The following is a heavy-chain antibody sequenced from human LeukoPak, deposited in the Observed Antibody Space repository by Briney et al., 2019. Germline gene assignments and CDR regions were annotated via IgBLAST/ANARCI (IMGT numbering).Heavy chain of an antibody. CDR3: ATYGGAYYAFDV. D-gene: IGHD1-26*01. J-gene: IGHJ3*01. Sequence: SETLSLTCTVSGASISSYYWSWIRQPAGKGLEWIRRIYPSGSTNYNPSLTSRVTMSVDTSKNKFSLKLSSVTAADTAVYFCATYGGAYYAFDVWGQGTMVTVSS. V-gene: IGHV4-4*07. CDR1: GASISSYY. CDR2: IYPSGST.